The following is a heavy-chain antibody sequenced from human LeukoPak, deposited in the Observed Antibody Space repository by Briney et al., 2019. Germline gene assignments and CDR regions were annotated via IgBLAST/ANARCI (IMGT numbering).Heavy chain of an antibody. Sequence: GGSLRLSCAASGFTFGTYSMDWVRQAPGKGLEWVSSISSSSSYIYYADSVKGRFTISRDNARNSLYLQMNSLRAEDTAVYYCARDLMYCSGCSCYPYYFDYWGQGTLVTVSS. CDR1: GFTFGTYS. D-gene: IGHD2-15*01. CDR2: ISSSSSYI. J-gene: IGHJ4*02. CDR3: ARDLMYCSGCSCYPYYFDY. V-gene: IGHV3-21*01.